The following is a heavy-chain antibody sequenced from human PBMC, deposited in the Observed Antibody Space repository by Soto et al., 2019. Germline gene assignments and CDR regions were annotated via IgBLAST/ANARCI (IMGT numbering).Heavy chain of an antibody. CDR2: ISYDGSNK. D-gene: IGHD1-26*01. CDR1: GFTFSSYS. J-gene: IGHJ4*02. V-gene: IGHV3-30*18. CDR3: AKDLYSGSYLRQTSDY. Sequence: HPGGSLRLSCAASGFTFSSYSMNWVRQAPGKGLEWVAVISYDGSNKYYADSVKGRFTISRDNSKNTLYLQMNSLRAEDTAVYYCAKDLYSGSYLRQTSDYWGQGTLVTVSS.